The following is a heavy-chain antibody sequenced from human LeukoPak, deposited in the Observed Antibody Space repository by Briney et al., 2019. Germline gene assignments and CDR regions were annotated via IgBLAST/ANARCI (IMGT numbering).Heavy chain of an antibody. Sequence: GGSLRLSCAASGFTFSSYAMHWVRQAPGKGLEWVAVISYDGSNKYYADSVKGRFTISRDNSKNTLYLQMNSLRAEDTAVYYCARGSMVMDAFDIWGQGTMVTVSS. J-gene: IGHJ3*02. D-gene: IGHD3-22*01. CDR3: ARGSMVMDAFDI. CDR2: ISYDGSNK. V-gene: IGHV3-30*04. CDR1: GFTFSSYA.